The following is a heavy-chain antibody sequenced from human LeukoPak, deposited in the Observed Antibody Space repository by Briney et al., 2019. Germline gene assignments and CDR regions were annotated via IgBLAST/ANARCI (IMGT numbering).Heavy chain of an antibody. CDR1: GGSISSSSDY. CDR3: AGDYYDSSGHWAFDI. Sequence: SETLSLTCTVSGGSISSSSDYWGWIRQPPGKGLEWIGSIYYSGSTYYNPSLKSRVTISVDTSRNQFSLKLSSVTAADTAVYYRAGDYYDSSGHWAFDIWGQGTMVTVSS. J-gene: IGHJ3*02. D-gene: IGHD3-22*01. CDR2: IYYSGST. V-gene: IGHV4-39*07.